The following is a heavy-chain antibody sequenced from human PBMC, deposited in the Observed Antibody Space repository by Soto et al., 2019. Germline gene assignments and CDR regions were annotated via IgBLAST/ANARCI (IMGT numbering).Heavy chain of an antibody. CDR2: ISYDGSNK. V-gene: IGHV3-30-3*01. J-gene: IGHJ3*02. CDR3: AKGDYGGNSHTFDI. Sequence: GGSLRLSCAASGFTFSGYAIHWVRQAPGKGLEWVAVISYDGSNKYYADSVKGRFTISRDNSKNTLYLQMNSLRAEDTAVYYCAKGDYGGNSHTFDIWGQGTMVTVSS. D-gene: IGHD4-17*01. CDR1: GFTFSGYA.